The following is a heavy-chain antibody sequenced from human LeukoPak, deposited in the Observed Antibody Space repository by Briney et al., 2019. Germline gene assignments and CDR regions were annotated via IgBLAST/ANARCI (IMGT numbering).Heavy chain of an antibody. V-gene: IGHV3-21*01. CDR3: ASPNPRIAARPYYYYYMDV. Sequence: GGSLRLSCAASGFTFSIYSMNWVRQAPGKGLEWVSSISSSSSYIYYADSVKGRFTISRDNAKNSLYLQMNSLRAEDAAVYYCASPNPRIAARPYYYYYMDVWGKGTTVTVSS. D-gene: IGHD6-6*01. J-gene: IGHJ6*03. CDR2: ISSSSSYI. CDR1: GFTFSIYS.